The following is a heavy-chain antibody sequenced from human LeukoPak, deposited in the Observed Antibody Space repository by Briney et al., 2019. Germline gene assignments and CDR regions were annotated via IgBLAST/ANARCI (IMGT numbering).Heavy chain of an antibody. D-gene: IGHD5-24*01. CDR1: GGTFSSYA. CDR2: IIPIFGTA. CDR3: ARAPGGYNFGGSRYFDY. J-gene: IGHJ4*02. Sequence: RASVKVSCKASGGTFSSYAISWVRQAPGQGLEWMGGIIPIFGTANYAQKFQGRVTITADKSTSTAYMELSSLRSEDTAVYYCARAPGGYNFGGSRYFDYWGQGTLVTVSS. V-gene: IGHV1-69*06.